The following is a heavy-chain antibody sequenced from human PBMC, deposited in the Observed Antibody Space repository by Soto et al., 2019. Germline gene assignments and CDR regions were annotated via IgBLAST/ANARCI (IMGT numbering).Heavy chain of an antibody. V-gene: IGHV3-53*01. J-gene: IGHJ4*02. CDR1: GFSVSNVW. CDR3: SRDHSSGGYDF. CDR2: MSDGGKT. D-gene: IGHD5-12*01. Sequence: PGGSLRLSCSASGFSVSNVWMTWVRQAPGKGPEWVSSMSDGGKTYYTDSVKGRFTLSRDTSRNTLHLQMYSVRAEDTAVYYCSRDHSSGGYDFRGQGTLVTVSS.